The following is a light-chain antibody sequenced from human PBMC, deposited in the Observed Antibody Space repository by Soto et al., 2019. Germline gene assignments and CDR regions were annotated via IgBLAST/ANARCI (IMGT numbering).Light chain of an antibody. CDR1: SSNIGAGYD. V-gene: IGLV1-40*01. Sequence: QSVLTQPPSVSGAPGQRVTISCTGSSSNIGAGYDVHWYQQLPGTAPKLLIYGNSNRPSGVPDRFSGSKSGTSASLAITGLQAEDEADYYCESYGSSLSGYVVFGGGTQVTVL. CDR2: GNS. CDR3: ESYGSSLSGYVV. J-gene: IGLJ2*01.